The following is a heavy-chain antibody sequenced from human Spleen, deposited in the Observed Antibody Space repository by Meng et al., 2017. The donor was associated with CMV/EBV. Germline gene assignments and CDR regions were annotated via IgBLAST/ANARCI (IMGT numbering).Heavy chain of an antibody. D-gene: IGHD6-13*01. V-gene: IGHV3-30*04. J-gene: IGHJ6*02. CDR1: GFTFTSFA. Sequence: GESLKISCAASGFTFTSFAMHWVRQAPGKGLEWVTVISYDGSNKYYADSVKGRFTISRDISKNTLYLQVNSLRSEDTVVYYCATVISSYSSTWEYNLHYAYYGMDDWGQGTTVTVSS. CDR3: ATVISSYSSTWEYNLHYAYYGMDD. CDR2: ISYDGSNK.